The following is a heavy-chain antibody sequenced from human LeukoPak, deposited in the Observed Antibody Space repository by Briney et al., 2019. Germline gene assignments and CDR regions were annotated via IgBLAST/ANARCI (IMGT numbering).Heavy chain of an antibody. CDR3: ARESDYYDSSGYFDY. Sequence: KPSETLSLTCTVSGGSISTYYWSWIRQPPGKGLEWLAYISPSGSTNFNPSLKSRVTISVDTSMNQFSLKLSSVTAADTAVYYCARESDYYDSSGYFDYWGQGTLVTVSS. J-gene: IGHJ4*02. D-gene: IGHD3-22*01. CDR1: GGSISTYY. V-gene: IGHV4-59*01. CDR2: ISPSGST.